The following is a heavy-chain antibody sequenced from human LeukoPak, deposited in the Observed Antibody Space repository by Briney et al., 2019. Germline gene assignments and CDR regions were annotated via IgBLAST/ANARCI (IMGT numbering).Heavy chain of an antibody. CDR2: ISWNSGSI. Sequence: VRSLRLSCAASGFTFDDYAMHWVRQAPGKGLEWVSGISWNSGSIGYADSVKGRFTISRDNAKNSLYLQMNSLRAEDMALYYCAKGPYSSGWYYFDYWGQGTLVTVSS. V-gene: IGHV3-9*03. CDR3: AKGPYSSGWYYFDY. D-gene: IGHD6-19*01. CDR1: GFTFDDYA. J-gene: IGHJ4*02.